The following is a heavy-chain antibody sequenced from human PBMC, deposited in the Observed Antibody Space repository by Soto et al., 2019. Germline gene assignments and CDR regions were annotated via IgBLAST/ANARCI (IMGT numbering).Heavy chain of an antibody. Sequence: QLQLQESGSGLVKPSQTLSLTCAVSGGSISSGGYSWNWIRQPPGKGLEWIGSVWQSGSTKYSPSLQSRVTRSVDTSRNHFSLTLTSVTAADTAVQYCARGEGPWGQGTLVTVSS. CDR2: VWQSGST. J-gene: IGHJ4*02. CDR1: GGSISSGGYS. CDR3: ARGEGP. V-gene: IGHV4-30-2*05.